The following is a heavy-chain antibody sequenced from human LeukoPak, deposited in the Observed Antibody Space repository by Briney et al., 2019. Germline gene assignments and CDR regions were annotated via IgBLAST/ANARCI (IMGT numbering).Heavy chain of an antibody. CDR1: GYTFTGYD. Sequence: ASVKVSCKASGYTFTGYDINWVRQATGQGLEWMGWVNPNSGNTGYAQKFQGRVTMTRNTSISTAYMELSSLRSEDTAVYYCARVPYVGSYYGRYYFDYWGQGTLVTVSS. D-gene: IGHD1-26*01. V-gene: IGHV1-8*01. CDR3: ARVPYVGSYYGRYYFDY. J-gene: IGHJ4*02. CDR2: VNPNSGNT.